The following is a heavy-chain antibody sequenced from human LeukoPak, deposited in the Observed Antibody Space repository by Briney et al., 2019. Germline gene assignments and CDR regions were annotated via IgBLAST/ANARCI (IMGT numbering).Heavy chain of an antibody. CDR3: ARGNYGDDSYYFDY. J-gene: IGHJ4*02. D-gene: IGHD4-17*01. V-gene: IGHV3-53*01. CDR1: GLTVSSNY. Sequence: GGSLRLSCAASGLTVSSNYMSWVRPAQGKGLEWVSVIYTNGRTFYAGSVKGRFTISRDSSKNTVYLQMNSLRVDDTAVYYCARGNYGDDSYYFDYWGRGALVTVSS. CDR2: IYTNGRT.